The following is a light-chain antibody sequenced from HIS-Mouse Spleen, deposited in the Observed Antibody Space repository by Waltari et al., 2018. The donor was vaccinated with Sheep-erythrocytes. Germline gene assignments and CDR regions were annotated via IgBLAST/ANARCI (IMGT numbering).Light chain of an antibody. J-gene: IGKJ1*01. CDR3: QQYNIYSWT. CDR2: KAS. V-gene: IGKV1-5*03. Sequence: DVQMTQSTSTLSASVGDRVPITCRASQSISSWLAWYQQKPGKAPKLLIYKASSLESGVPSRFSGSGSGTEFTLTISSLQPDDFATYYCQQYNIYSWTFGQGTKVEIK. CDR1: QSISSW.